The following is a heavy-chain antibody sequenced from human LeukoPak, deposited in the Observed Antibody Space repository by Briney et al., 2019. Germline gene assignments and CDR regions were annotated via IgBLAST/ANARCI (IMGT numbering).Heavy chain of an antibody. CDR2: ISAYNGNT. CDR3: ARPNRDTAMVNYYYYMDV. CDR1: GYTFTSYG. J-gene: IGHJ6*03. Sequence: GASVKVSCKASGYTFTSYGISWVRQAPGQGLEWVGWISAYNGNTNYAQKLQGRVTMTTDTSTSTAYMELRSLRSDDTAVYYCARPNRDTAMVNYYYYMDVWGKGTTVTVSS. V-gene: IGHV1-18*01. D-gene: IGHD5-18*01.